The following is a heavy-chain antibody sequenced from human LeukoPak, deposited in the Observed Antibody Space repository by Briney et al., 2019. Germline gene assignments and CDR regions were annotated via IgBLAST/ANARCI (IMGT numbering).Heavy chain of an antibody. CDR2: INPNSGGT. V-gene: IGHV1-2*02. CDR1: GYTFTGYY. CDR3: ASSVVPAAYSEDYYYYYGMDV. D-gene: IGHD2-2*01. J-gene: IGHJ6*02. Sequence: ASVKVSCKASGYTFTGYYMHWVRQAPGQGLEWMGWINPNSGGTNYAQKFQGRVTMTRDTSTSTAYMELSRLRSDDTAVYYCASSVVPAAYSEDYYYYYGMDVWGQGTTVTVSS.